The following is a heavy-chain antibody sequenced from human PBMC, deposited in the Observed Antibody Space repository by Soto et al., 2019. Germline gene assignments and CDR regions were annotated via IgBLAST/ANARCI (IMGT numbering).Heavy chain of an antibody. J-gene: IGHJ4*02. CDR1: GIAFNSSG. CDR2: IWFDGSNR. V-gene: IGHV3-33*01. CDR3: ARGNKHFDR. Sequence: PVGSHSHSCATSGIAFNSSGMHWLRQSPAKGLEWLALIWFDGSNRIYADYVKGRFTISRDNSKNTLYLQMDSLRADDTAIYYCARGNKHFDRWGQGILVTVSS.